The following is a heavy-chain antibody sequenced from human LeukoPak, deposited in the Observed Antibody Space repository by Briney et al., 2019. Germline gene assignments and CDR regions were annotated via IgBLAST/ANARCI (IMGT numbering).Heavy chain of an antibody. Sequence: GSLRLSCAASGFTFSTYGMSWVRQAPGKGLEWVSAISGSGESTYYADSVKGRFTISRDNSKNTLYLQMNGLRAEDTAVYYCAKQGNYDILTGYYTHLYWGQGTLVPSPQ. CDR1: GFTFSTYG. J-gene: IGHJ4*02. CDR3: AKQGNYDILTGYYTHLY. D-gene: IGHD3-9*01. CDR2: ISGSGEST. V-gene: IGHV3-23*01.